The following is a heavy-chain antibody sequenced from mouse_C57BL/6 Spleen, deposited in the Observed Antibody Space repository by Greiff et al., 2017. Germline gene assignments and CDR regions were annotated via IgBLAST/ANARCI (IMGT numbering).Heavy chain of an antibody. J-gene: IGHJ4*01. D-gene: IGHD1-1*01. CDR3: ARYPYYGNAMDY. CDR2: IDPSDSYT. Sequence: QVQLQQSGAEPVMPGASVKLSCKASGYTFTSYWMHWVKQRPGQGLEWIGEIDPSDSYTNYNQKFKGKSTLTVDKSSSTAYMQLSSLTSEDSAVYYCARYPYYGNAMDYWGQGTSVTVSS. CDR1: GYTFTSYW. V-gene: IGHV1-69*01.